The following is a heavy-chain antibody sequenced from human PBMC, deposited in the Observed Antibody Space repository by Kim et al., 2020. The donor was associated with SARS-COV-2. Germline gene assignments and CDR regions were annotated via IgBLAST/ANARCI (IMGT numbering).Heavy chain of an antibody. J-gene: IGHJ5*02. CDR2: IYYSGST. Sequence: SETLSLTCTVSGGFISSYYWSWIRQLPGKGLEWIGYIYYSGSTNYNPSLKSRVTISVDTSKNQFSRKLSSVIAADTAVYYCARSRNGSYGANWLDPWGQG. V-gene: IGHV4-59*08. CDR3: ARSRNGSYGANWLDP. CDR1: GGFISSYY. D-gene: IGHD1-26*01.